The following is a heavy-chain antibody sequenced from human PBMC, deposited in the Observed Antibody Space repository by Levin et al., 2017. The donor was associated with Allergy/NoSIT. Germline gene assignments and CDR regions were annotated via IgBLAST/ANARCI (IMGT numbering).Heavy chain of an antibody. CDR3: AREYTMVHPRIDY. CDR1: GYTFTSYA. V-gene: IGHV7-4-1*02. D-gene: IGHD3-10*01. Sequence: GESLKISCKASGYTFTSYAMNWVRQAPGQGLEWMGWINTNTGNPTYAQGFTGRFVFSLDTSVSTAYLQISSLKAEDTAVYYCAREYTMVHPRIDYWGQGTLVTVSS. CDR2: INTNTGNP. J-gene: IGHJ4*02.